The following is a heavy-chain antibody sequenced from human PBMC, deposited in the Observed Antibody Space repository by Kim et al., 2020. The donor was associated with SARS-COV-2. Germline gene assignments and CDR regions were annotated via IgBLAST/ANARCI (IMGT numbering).Heavy chain of an antibody. Sequence: GGSLRLSCAASGFTFSSYGMHWVRQAPGKGLEWVAVISYDGSNKYYADSVKGRFTISRDNSKNTLYLQMNSLRAEDTAVYYCAKDPMLGYCSGGSCYSGYFQHWGQGTLVTVSS. J-gene: IGHJ1*01. CDR1: GFTFSSYG. CDR3: AKDPMLGYCSGGSCYSGYFQH. CDR2: ISYDGSNK. D-gene: IGHD2-15*01. V-gene: IGHV3-30*18.